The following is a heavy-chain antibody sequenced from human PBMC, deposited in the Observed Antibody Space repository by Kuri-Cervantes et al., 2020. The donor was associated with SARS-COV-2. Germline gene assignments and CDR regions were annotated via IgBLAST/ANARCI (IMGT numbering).Heavy chain of an antibody. D-gene: IGHD3-16*01. CDR1: GFTFSNYA. CDR3: ARGAAKYYMDV. CDR2: IWYDGKNE. J-gene: IGHJ6*03. Sequence: GGSLRLSCVASGFTFSNYAIHWVRQVPGKGLEWVAVIWYDGKNEYYAGSVKGRFTISRDNSRNTVLLQMNILRAEDTAIYYCARGAAKYYMDVWGTGTTVTVSS. V-gene: IGHV3-33*08.